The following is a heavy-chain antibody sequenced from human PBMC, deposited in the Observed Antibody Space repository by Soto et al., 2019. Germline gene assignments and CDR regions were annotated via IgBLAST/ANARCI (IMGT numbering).Heavy chain of an antibody. CDR3: ARDNHDSSGYYYAPGLDY. CDR1: GSTFTSYY. J-gene: IGHJ4*02. D-gene: IGHD3-22*01. CDR2: INPSGGST. Sequence: ASVKVSCKASGSTFTSYYMHWVRQAPGQGLEWTGIINPSGGSTSYAQKFQGRVTMTRDTSTSTVYMELSSLRSEDTAVYYCARDNHDSSGYYYAPGLDYWGQGTLVTVSS. V-gene: IGHV1-46*01.